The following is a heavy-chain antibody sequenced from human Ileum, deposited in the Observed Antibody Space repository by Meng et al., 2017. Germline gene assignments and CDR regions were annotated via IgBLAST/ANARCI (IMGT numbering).Heavy chain of an antibody. CDR3: AKGQLFASYYDY. CDR1: GVTFNNYD. Sequence: HVVEAGGATVHAGSSLSLSCAAPGVTFNNYDLSWVRQAAVKGLEWVSAIAGSDSRTFYADSVKGRFIISTDNSKKTLYLQMDSLRAEDTAVYYCAKGQLFASYYDYWGQGTLVTVSS. D-gene: IGHD6-6*01. J-gene: IGHJ4*02. V-gene: IGHV3-23*04. CDR2: IAGSDSRT.